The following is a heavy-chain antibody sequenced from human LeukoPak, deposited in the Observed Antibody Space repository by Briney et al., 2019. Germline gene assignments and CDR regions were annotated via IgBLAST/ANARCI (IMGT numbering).Heavy chain of an antibody. V-gene: IGHV3-9*01. D-gene: IGHD6-13*01. Sequence: GGSLRLSCAASGFTFDDYAMHWVRQAPGKGLEWVSGISWNSGSIGYADSMKGRFTISRDNAKNSLYLQMNSLRAEDTALYYCARIAAAGNFFDYWGQGTLGTVSS. J-gene: IGHJ4*02. CDR3: ARIAAAGNFFDY. CDR2: ISWNSGSI. CDR1: GFTFDDYA.